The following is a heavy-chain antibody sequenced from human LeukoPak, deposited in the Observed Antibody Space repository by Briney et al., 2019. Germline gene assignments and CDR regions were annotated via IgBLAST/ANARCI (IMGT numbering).Heavy chain of an antibody. CDR3: EKDEVISGNHGVYFDY. D-gene: IGHD3-22*01. J-gene: IGHJ4*02. CDR1: GSTFRSYG. V-gene: IGHV3-30*02. Sequence: PGGSLRLSCAASGSTFRSYGMHWVRQAPGKGLEWVAFIRYDGNSNYYADSVKGRFTIPRDNSRSTLYLQMNSLRAEDTAVYYCEKDEVISGNHGVYFDYWGQGTLVTVSS. CDR2: IRYDGNSN.